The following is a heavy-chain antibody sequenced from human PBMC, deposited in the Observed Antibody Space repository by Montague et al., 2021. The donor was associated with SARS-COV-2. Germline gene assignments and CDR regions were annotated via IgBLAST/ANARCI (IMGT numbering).Heavy chain of an antibody. D-gene: IGHD6-13*01. Sequence: LSLTCAASGFTFSSYAMHWVRQAPGKGLEWVAVISYDGTNEYYADSVKGRFTISRDNSKNTLYLQMNSLRAEDTAVYYCAREGITAAGKDFDYWGQGTLVTVSS. J-gene: IGHJ4*02. CDR3: AREGITAAGKDFDY. V-gene: IGHV3-30*04. CDR1: GFTFSSYA. CDR2: ISYDGTNE.